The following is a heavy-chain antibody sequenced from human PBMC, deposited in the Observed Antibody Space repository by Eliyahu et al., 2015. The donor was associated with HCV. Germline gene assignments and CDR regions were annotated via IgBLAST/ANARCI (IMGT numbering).Heavy chain of an antibody. D-gene: IGHD3-10*01. J-gene: IGHJ6*03. Sequence: EVQLVESGGGLVKPGGSLXLSCXASGFXFXTXXXNWVRQAPGRGLEWVSSFSSSSGHIYYADSVKGRFTISRDNGKNSLYLQMNSLRAEDTAVYYCAREHSIITPFKKNYYMDVWGKGTTVTVSS. V-gene: IGHV3-21*01. CDR2: FSSSSGHI. CDR3: AREHSIITPFKKNYYMDV. CDR1: GFXFXTXX.